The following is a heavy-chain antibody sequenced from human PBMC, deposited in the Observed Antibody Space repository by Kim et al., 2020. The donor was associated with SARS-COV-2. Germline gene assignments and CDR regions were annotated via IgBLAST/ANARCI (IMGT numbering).Heavy chain of an antibody. CDR3: ARDGEFGIFGVVIIGYYYYGMDF. CDR2: INTNTGNP. V-gene: IGHV7-4-1*02. CDR1: GYTFTSYA. D-gene: IGHD3-3*01. Sequence: ASVKVSCKASGYTFTSYAMNWVRQAPGQGLEWMGWINTNTGNPTYAQGFTGRFVFSLDTSVSTAYLQISSLKAEDTAVYYCARDGEFGIFGVVIIGYYYYGMDFWGQGTTVTVSS. J-gene: IGHJ6*02.